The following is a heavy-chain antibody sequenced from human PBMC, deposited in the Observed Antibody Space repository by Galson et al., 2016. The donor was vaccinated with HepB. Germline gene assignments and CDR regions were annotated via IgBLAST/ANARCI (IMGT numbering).Heavy chain of an antibody. J-gene: IGHJ6*02. CDR3: VRDQGYYYGLDV. V-gene: IGHV3-53*01. Sequence: SLRLSCAASTFSVSSNYLTWVRQAPGKGLQWVSLIDSDGSTYYADSAKGRFTISRDISKKTMYLQMDSLSAEDTAVYYCVRDQGYYYGLDVWGQGTTVTVSS. CDR2: IDSDGST. CDR1: TFSVSSNY.